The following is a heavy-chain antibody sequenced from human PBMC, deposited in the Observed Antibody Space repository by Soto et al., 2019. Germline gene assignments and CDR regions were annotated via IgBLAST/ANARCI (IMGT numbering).Heavy chain of an antibody. V-gene: IGHV1-24*01. J-gene: IGHJ4*02. Sequence: GASVKVSCKVSGYTLTELSMHWVRQAPGKELEWMGGFDPEDGETIYAQKFQGRATMTEDTSTDTAYMELSSLRSEDTAVYYCATVSPRYYYDSSGYYYYFDYWGQGTLVTVSS. D-gene: IGHD3-22*01. CDR3: ATVSPRYYYDSSGYYYYFDY. CDR1: GYTLTELS. CDR2: FDPEDGET.